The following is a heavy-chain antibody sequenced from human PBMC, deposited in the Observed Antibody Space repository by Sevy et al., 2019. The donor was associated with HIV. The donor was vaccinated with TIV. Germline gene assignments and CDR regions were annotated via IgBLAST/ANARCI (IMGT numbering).Heavy chain of an antibody. CDR3: VKARFVGSGWARNFDY. CDR2: ITGSGGAS. CDR1: GFTFTTYA. V-gene: IGHV3-23*01. D-gene: IGHD6-25*01. Sequence: GGSLRLSCVASGFTFTTYAMTWVRQGPRKGLEWVSSITGSGGASYYADSVKGRFTTSRDSSRNIVTLQMNGLRVEDTAVYYCVKARFVGSGWARNFDYWGQGAMVTVSS. J-gene: IGHJ4*02.